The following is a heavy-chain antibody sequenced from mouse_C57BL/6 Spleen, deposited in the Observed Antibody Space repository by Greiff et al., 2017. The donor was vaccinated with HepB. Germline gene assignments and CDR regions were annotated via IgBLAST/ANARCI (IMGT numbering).Heavy chain of an antibody. CDR1: GYTFTSYW. CDR3: ARSLYYYGSPHWYFDV. D-gene: IGHD1-1*01. CDR2: IHPNSGST. V-gene: IGHV1-64*01. Sequence: VQLQQSGAELVKPGASVKLSCKASGYTFTSYWMHWVKQRPGQGLEWIGMIHPNSGSTNYNEKFKSKATLTVDKSSSTAYMQLSSLTSEDSAVYYCARSLYYYGSPHWYFDVWGTGTTVTVSS. J-gene: IGHJ1*03.